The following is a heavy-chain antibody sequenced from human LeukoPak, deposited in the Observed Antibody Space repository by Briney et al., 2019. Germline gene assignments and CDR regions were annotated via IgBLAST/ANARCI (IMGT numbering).Heavy chain of an antibody. V-gene: IGHV1-18*01. CDR1: GYTFTSYG. J-gene: IGHJ4*02. CDR3: ARDHRTYSGSYFRY. D-gene: IGHD1-26*01. Sequence: ASVKVSCKASGYTFTSYGISWVRQAPGQGLEWMGWISAYNGNTNYAQKLQGRVTMTTDTSTSTAYMELRSLRSDDTAVYYCARDHRTYSGSYFRYWGQGTLVTVSS. CDR2: ISAYNGNT.